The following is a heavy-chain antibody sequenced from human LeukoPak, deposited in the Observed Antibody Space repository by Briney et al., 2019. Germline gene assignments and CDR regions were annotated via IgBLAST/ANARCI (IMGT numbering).Heavy chain of an antibody. CDR1: GFTLSSHW. CDR2: IKQDGSEK. V-gene: IGHV3-7*01. Sequence: GGSLRLSCAASGFTLSSHWMSWVRQAPGKGLEWVANIKQDGSEKYYVDSVKGRFTISRDNAKNSLYLQMNSLRAEDTAVYYCAKAGASGSGPIDSWGQGTPVIVSS. D-gene: IGHD3-10*01. CDR3: AKAGASGSGPIDS. J-gene: IGHJ4*02.